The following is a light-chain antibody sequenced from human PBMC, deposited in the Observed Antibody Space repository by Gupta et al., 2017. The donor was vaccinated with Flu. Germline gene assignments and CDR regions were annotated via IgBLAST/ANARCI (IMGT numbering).Light chain of an antibody. CDR2: GAS. CDR3: QQDGSSPT. V-gene: IGKV3-20*01. CDR1: QGVSSSY. Sequence: EIVLTQSPGTLSLSPGERATLSCRASQGVSSSYLAWYQHKFGQAPRLLIYGASSRATGIPDRFSGSGSGTDFTLTISRLEPEDFAVYYCQQDGSSPTFGQGTKVEIK. J-gene: IGKJ1*01.